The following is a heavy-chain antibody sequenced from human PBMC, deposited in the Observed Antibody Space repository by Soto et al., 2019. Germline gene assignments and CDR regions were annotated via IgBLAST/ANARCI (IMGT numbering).Heavy chain of an antibody. J-gene: IGHJ5*02. CDR3: AEWARYCSGADCRA. Sequence: EVQLLESGGGLVQPGGSLRLSCAASGFPFSSRAMSWVRQAPGKGLEWVSAISGSGTITYYADSVKGRFTISRDTSKNTLYLQMNSLRAGGTAGNYCAEWARYCSGADCRAWGQGTLVTVSS. CDR1: GFPFSSRA. V-gene: IGHV3-23*01. D-gene: IGHD2-15*01. CDR2: ISGSGTIT.